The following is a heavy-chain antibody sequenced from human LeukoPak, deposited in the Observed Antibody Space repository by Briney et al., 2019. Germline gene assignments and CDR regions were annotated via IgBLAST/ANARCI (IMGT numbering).Heavy chain of an antibody. CDR1: GGSISSYY. CDR3: ARGAAAIYMDV. CDR2: IYYSGST. Sequence: SETLSLTCSVSGGSISSYYWNWIRQTPGKGLEWIGYIYYSGSTNYNPSLKSRVTISVDTSKNQFSLKLSSVTAADTAVYYCARGAAAIYMDVWGKGTTVTISS. D-gene: IGHD6-13*01. J-gene: IGHJ6*03. V-gene: IGHV4-59*01.